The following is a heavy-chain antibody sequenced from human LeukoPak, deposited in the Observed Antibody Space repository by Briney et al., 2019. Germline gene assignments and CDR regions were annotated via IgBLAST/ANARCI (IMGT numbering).Heavy chain of an antibody. CDR2: ISSSGTYI. Sequence: PGGSLRLSCAASGFTFSSYSMNWVRQAPGKGLEWVSSISSSGTYIYYADSVKGRFTISRDDSKNTAYLQMNSLKTEDTAVYYCTTLIVVVVAATPRDVWGKGTTVTVSS. J-gene: IGHJ6*04. D-gene: IGHD2-15*01. CDR3: TTLIVVVVAATPRDV. CDR1: GFTFSSYS. V-gene: IGHV3-21*04.